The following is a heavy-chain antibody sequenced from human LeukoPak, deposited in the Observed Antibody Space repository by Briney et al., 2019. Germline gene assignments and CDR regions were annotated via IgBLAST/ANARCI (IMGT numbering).Heavy chain of an antibody. Sequence: GASVKVSCKASGYTFTSYGISWVRQAPGQGLEWMGWISAYNGNTNYAQKLQGRVTMTTDASTSTAYMELRSLRSEDTAVYYCARGRMGSSSWYWFDYWGQGTLVTVSS. CDR2: ISAYNGNT. J-gene: IGHJ4*02. CDR3: ARGRMGSSSWYWFDY. D-gene: IGHD6-13*01. CDR1: GYTFTSYG. V-gene: IGHV1-18*01.